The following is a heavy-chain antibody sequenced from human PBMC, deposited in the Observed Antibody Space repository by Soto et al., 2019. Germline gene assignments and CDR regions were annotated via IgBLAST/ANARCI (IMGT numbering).Heavy chain of an antibody. V-gene: IGHV3-30*18. CDR3: AKDRITMFRGAINYYYYGMDV. J-gene: IGHJ6*02. CDR1: GFTFSSYG. Sequence: GGSLRLSCAASGFTFSSYGMHWVRQAPGKVLEWVAVISYDGINKYYADSVKGRFTISRDNSKNTLYLQMNSLRAEDTAVYYCAKDRITMFRGAINYYYYGMDVWGQGTTVTV. CDR2: ISYDGINK. D-gene: IGHD3-10*01.